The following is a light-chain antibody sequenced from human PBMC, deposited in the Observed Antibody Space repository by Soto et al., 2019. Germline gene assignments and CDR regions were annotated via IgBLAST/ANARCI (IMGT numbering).Light chain of an antibody. CDR3: WSYASSYTVV. Sequence: QSVLTQPRSVSGSPGQWVTISCTGSSCNIGACYDVSWYQQFPGTAPKIIIYGISKRPSGVPDRFSGSKSGTTASLTISGLQAEDEADYYCWSYASSYTVVFGIGTKVTVL. CDR1: SCNIGACYD. J-gene: IGLJ1*01. V-gene: IGLV1-40*01. CDR2: GIS.